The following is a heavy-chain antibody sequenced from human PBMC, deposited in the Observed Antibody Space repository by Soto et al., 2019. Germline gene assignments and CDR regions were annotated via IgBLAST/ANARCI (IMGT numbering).Heavy chain of an antibody. Sequence: QVQLVQSGAEVKKPGASVKVSCKASGYTFTSYGISWVRQAPGQGLEWMGWISAYNGYTNYAQKLQGRVTMTTDASTSTAYIQMRSLRSDDTAVYYCSRDIVVVPAATGDAFDIWGQGTMVNVSS. CDR2: ISAYNGYT. D-gene: IGHD2-2*01. J-gene: IGHJ3*02. CDR1: GYTFTSYG. V-gene: IGHV1-18*01. CDR3: SRDIVVVPAATGDAFDI.